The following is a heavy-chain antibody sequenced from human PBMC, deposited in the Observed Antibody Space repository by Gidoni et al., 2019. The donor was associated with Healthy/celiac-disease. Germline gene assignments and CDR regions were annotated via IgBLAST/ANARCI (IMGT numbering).Heavy chain of an antibody. V-gene: IGHV3-53*01. J-gene: IGHJ4*02. Sequence: EVQLVESGGGLIHPGGSLRLSCAASGFTVSSNYMSWVRQAPGKGLEWVSVIYSGGSTYYADSVKGRFTISRDNSKNTLYLQMNSLRAEDTAVYYCASLPDSSGYYYHYWGQGTLVTVSS. CDR3: ASLPDSSGYYYHY. CDR2: IYSGGST. D-gene: IGHD3-22*01. CDR1: GFTVSSNY.